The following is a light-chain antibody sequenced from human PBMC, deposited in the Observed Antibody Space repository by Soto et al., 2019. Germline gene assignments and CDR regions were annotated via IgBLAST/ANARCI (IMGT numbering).Light chain of an antibody. Sequence: EIVLTMSPCTLSLSKGERATLSCRASQNVRSDYFAWYQQKPGQAPRVIIFGVSTRASATPDRFRGSGSGTYFTLTISRLEPDDFALYYCQQYGNLPLTFGGGTKVDIK. CDR1: QNVRSDY. CDR2: GVS. V-gene: IGKV3-20*01. J-gene: IGKJ4*01. CDR3: QQYGNLPLT.